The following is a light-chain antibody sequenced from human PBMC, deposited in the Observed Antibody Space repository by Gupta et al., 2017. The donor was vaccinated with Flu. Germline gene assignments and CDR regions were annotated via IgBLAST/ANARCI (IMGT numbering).Light chain of an antibody. CDR1: SSDVGGYNY. V-gene: IGLV2-8*01. Sequence: QSALPPPPSAPESAVQSVTISCSRTSSDVGGYNYVSCYQQHAGEAPKLMIYEVSKRAAGVADRFSGSPADNTSSLTFAGLQAEDEDDYCCSSYAGSNNLVFGGGTKLTVL. CDR2: EVS. J-gene: IGLJ2*01. CDR3: SSYAGSNNLV.